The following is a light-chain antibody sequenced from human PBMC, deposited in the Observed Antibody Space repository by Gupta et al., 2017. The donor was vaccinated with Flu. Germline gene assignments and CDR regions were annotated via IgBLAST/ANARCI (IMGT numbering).Light chain of an antibody. J-gene: IGLJ1*01. CDR1: SSNIGNNY. Sequence: QSLLTQPPSISAAPGQKVTISCSGSSSNIGNNYVSWYQQIPGTAPKLLIYDNNKRPSGIPDRFSASQSGKSATLDITGLQTGDEADYYCGTWDSSLNTYVFATATKVTVL. CDR3: GTWDSSLNTYV. CDR2: DNN. V-gene: IGLV1-51*01.